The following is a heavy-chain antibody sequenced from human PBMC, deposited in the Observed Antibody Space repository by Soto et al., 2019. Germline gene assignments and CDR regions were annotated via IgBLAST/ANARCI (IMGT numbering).Heavy chain of an antibody. CDR2: IRSKANSFAT. V-gene: IGHV3-73*01. CDR3: TRQHYAALDAFDI. D-gene: IGHD3-16*01. Sequence: GGSLRLSCAASGFTFSGSAMHWVRQASEKGLEWVGRIRSKANSFATSYGASVKGRFTISRDDSKNTTFLQMNSLKTEDTALYYCTRQHYAALDAFDIWGLGTMVTVSS. J-gene: IGHJ3*02. CDR1: GFTFSGSA.